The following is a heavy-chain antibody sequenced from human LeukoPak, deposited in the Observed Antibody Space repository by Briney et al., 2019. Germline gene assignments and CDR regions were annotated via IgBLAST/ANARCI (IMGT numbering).Heavy chain of an antibody. V-gene: IGHV1-18*01. CDR3: ARDSPVTTMVY. Sequence: ASVKVSCKASGYTFTSYDINWVRQATGQGLEWMGWMNPNSGNTNYAQKLQGRVTMTTDTSTSTAYMELRSLRSDDTAVYYCARDSPVTTMVYWGQGTLVTVSS. CDR1: GYTFTSYD. CDR2: MNPNSGNT. D-gene: IGHD4-23*01. J-gene: IGHJ4*02.